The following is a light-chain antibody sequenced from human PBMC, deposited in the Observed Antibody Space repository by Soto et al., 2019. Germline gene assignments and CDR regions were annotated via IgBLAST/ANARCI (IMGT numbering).Light chain of an antibody. CDR3: QQYGRSPPFT. J-gene: IGKJ3*01. CDR1: QSVSGSF. Sequence: IVLTQSPGTLSLSPGERATLSCRASQSVSGSFLAWYQQKPGQAPRLLIYDASTRATGIPDRFSGSGSGTDFTLTISRLEPEDFAVYYCQQYGRSPPFTFGPGTKVDI. V-gene: IGKV3-20*01. CDR2: DAS.